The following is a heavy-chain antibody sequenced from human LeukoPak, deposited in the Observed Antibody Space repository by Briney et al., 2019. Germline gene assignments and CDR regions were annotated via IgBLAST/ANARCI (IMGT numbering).Heavy chain of an antibody. Sequence: SQTLSLTCTVSGGSISSGSYYWGWIRQPAGKGLEWIGRIYTSGSTNYNPSLKSRVTISVDTSKNQFSLKLSSVTAADTAVYYCARWDGSGSSRWFDPWGQGTLVTVSS. CDR2: IYTSGST. V-gene: IGHV4-61*02. J-gene: IGHJ5*02. CDR1: GGSISSGSYY. CDR3: ARWDGSGSSRWFDP. D-gene: IGHD3-10*01.